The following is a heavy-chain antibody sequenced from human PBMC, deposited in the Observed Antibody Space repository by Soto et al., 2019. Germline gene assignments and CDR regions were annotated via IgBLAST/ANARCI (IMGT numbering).Heavy chain of an antibody. CDR3: ASEVYDDFWLGFNTHTYEFDD. Sequence: QVQLVESGGGVVQPGRSLSLSCAASGFTFSRHTMHWVRQAPGKGLEWVAAISDDGSNTYYADSVKGRFTIASDNSKNMLYPQVNSLSREDTALHQWASEVYDDFWLGFNTHTYEFDDWAQGPLVNVSS. CDR1: GFTFSRHT. J-gene: IGHJ4*02. CDR2: ISDDGSNT. V-gene: IGHV3-30-3*01. D-gene: IGHD3-3*01.